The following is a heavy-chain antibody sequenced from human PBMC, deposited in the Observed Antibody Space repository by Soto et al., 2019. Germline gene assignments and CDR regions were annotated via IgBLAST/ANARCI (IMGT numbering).Heavy chain of an antibody. V-gene: IGHV4-34*01. CDR3: AAGDFWSGYHAGWFDP. J-gene: IGHJ5*02. CDR2: INHSGGT. Sequence: PETLSLTHAVYGGYFSGYYWSWFRQPPGKGLEWIGEINHSGGTNYNPSLKSRVTISVDTSKNQFSLKLSSVTAADTAVYYYAAGDFWSGYHAGWFDPWGQGTLVTV. D-gene: IGHD3-3*01. CDR1: GGYFSGYY.